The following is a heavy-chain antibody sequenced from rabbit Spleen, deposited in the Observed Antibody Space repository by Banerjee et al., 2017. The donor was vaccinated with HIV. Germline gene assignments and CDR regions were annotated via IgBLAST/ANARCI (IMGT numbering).Heavy chain of an antibody. D-gene: IGHD4-1*01. V-gene: IGHV1S45*01. Sequence: QEQLLESGGGLVKPEGSLKLSCTASGFSFSNKAVMCWVRQAPGKGLEWIACINAVTGKAVYASWAKGRFAFSKTASTTVTLQMTSLTAADTATYFCARGLAGVIGWNFGWWGRGTLGTVS. J-gene: IGHJ6*01. CDR1: GFSFSNKAV. CDR2: INAVTGKA. CDR3: ARGLAGVIGWNFGW.